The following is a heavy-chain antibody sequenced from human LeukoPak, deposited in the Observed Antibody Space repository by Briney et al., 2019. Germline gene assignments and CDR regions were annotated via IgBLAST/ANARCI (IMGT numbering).Heavy chain of an antibody. D-gene: IGHD3-22*01. CDR2: INHSGST. V-gene: IGHV4-34*01. CDR1: GGSFSGYY. J-gene: IGHJ4*02. CDR3: ARRRAYYDSSGYYSL. Sequence: SETLSLTCAVNGGSFSGYYWSWIRQPPGKGLEWIGEINHSGSTNYNPSLKSRVTISVDTSKNQFSLKLSSVTAADTAVYYCARRRAYYDSSGYYSLWGQGTLVTVSS.